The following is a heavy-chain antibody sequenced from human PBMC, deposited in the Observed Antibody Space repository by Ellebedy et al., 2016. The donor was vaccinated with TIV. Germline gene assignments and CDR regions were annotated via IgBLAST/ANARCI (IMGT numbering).Heavy chain of an antibody. CDR1: GGSIDSNY. Sequence: MPSETLSLTCTVSGGSIDSNYWSWIRQPPGKGLEWIGYIHYSGSISYNHSLRSRVTIALERPKNRFSLRLSSVTAADTAVYYCARGVGQYCSGGSCNRHYYYYGMDVWGHGTTVTVS. D-gene: IGHD2-15*01. J-gene: IGHJ6*02. CDR3: ARGVGQYCSGGSCNRHYYYYGMDV. CDR2: IHYSGSI. V-gene: IGHV4-59*01.